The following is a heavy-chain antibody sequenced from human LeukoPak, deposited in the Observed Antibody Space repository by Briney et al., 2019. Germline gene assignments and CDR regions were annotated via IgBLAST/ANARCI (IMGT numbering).Heavy chain of an antibody. CDR1: GGSISSGGYY. D-gene: IGHD3-10*01. CDR2: IYYSGST. CDR3: AREDFGSGGSFDY. J-gene: IGHJ4*02. Sequence: SETLSLTCTVSGGSISSGGYYWSWIRQHPGKGLEWIGYIYYSGSTYYNPSLKSRVTISVDTSKNQFSLKLSSVTAADTAVYYCAREDFGSGGSFDYWGQGTLVTVSS. V-gene: IGHV4-31*03.